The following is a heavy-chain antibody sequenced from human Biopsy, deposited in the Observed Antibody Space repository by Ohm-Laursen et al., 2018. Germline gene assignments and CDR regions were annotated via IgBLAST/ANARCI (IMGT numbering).Heavy chain of an antibody. CDR2: IYNTETT. Sequence: TLSLTCTVSGGSISSSTTYYWAWLRQPPGQGLEWIGSIYNTETTFYNPSLKSRVTISVDTSTNQFSVKVSSVTAADTALYFCARHPTGFWFDPWGHGTLVTVSS. CDR3: ARHPTGFWFDP. V-gene: IGHV4-39*01. CDR1: GGSISSSTTYY. J-gene: IGHJ5*02.